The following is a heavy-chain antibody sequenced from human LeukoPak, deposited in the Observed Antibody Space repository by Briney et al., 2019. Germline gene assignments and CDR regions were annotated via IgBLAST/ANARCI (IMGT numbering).Heavy chain of an antibody. CDR1: GGTLSSYA. Sequence: ASVKVSCKASGGTLSSYAISWVRQAPGQGLEWMGGIIPIFGTANYAQKFQGRVTITADESTSTAYMELSSLRSEDTAVYYCARGYSSSWYTTFDYWGQGTLVTVSS. CDR3: ARGYSSSWYTTFDY. D-gene: IGHD6-13*01. CDR2: IIPIFGTA. V-gene: IGHV1-69*13. J-gene: IGHJ4*02.